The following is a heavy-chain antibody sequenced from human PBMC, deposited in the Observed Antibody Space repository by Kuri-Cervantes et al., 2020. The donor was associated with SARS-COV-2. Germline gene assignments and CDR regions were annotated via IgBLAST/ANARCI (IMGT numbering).Heavy chain of an antibody. CDR1: GYTFTGYY. V-gene: IGHV1-2*02. D-gene: IGHD2/OR15-2a*01. CDR3: ARGQGWGLYARHGFDY. J-gene: IGHJ4*02. CDR2: INPNSGGT. Sequence: GGSLRLSCKASGYTFTGYYMHWVRQAPGQGLEWMGWINPNSGGTNYAQKFQGRVTMTRDTSISTAYMELSRLRSDDTAVYYCARGQGWGLYARHGFDYWGQGTLVTVSS.